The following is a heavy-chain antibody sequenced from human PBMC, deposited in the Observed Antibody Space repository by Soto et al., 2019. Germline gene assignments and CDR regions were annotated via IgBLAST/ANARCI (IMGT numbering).Heavy chain of an antibody. CDR2: LSGSGGST. V-gene: IGHV3-23*01. J-gene: IGHJ6*02. D-gene: IGHD3-3*01. Sequence: PGGSLRLSCAASGFTFSTFAMSWVRQAPGKGLEWVSALSGSGGSTYYADSVKGRFIISRDNSKNTLFLQMSSLRAEDTAVYYCAKGDRGFFDYYYGMDVWGQGTTVTVSS. CDR3: AKGDRGFFDYYYGMDV. CDR1: GFTFSTFA.